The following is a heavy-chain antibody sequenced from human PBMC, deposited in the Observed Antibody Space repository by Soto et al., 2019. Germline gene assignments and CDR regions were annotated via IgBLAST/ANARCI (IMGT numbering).Heavy chain of an antibody. CDR3: ARVGLNVFRAANDSYNWFEP. V-gene: IGHV3-30*04. D-gene: IGHD6-25*01. CDR1: GFTFSHYA. Sequence: PGGPLRLSCTASGFTFSHYALHWLRQTPGKGLEWVAYISYHGNTEKYADSVKGRFTISRDNYKKEVYIQMNSLRIEDTAVYYCARVGLNVFRAANDSYNWFEPWGQGTLVNVSS. J-gene: IGHJ5*02. CDR2: ISYHGNTE.